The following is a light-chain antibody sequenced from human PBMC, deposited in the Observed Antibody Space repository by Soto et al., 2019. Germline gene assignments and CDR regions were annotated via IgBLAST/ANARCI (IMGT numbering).Light chain of an antibody. Sequence: ESVLTQSPGTLSLSPGEKATLSCRASQSVSSSYLAWYQQKPGQAPRLLIYGASSRATGIPDRFSGSGSGTDFPLTVSRLEPEDFAVYYCQPFGSSSWTFGQGTKVEIK. CDR2: GAS. J-gene: IGKJ1*01. CDR3: QPFGSSSWT. CDR1: QSVSSSY. V-gene: IGKV3-20*01.